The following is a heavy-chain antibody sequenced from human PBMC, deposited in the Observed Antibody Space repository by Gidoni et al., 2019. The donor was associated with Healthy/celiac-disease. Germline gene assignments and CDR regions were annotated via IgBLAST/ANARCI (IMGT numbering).Heavy chain of an antibody. CDR2: INPNSGGT. CDR3: ARDLAYYYDSSGYYSF. CDR1: GYTFTGYY. D-gene: IGHD3-22*01. J-gene: IGHJ4*02. Sequence: QVQLVQSGAEVKKPGASVKVSCKASGYTFTGYYMHWVRQAPGQGLEWMGWINPNSGGTNYAQKFQGRVTMTRDTSISTAYMELSRLRSDDTAVYYCARDLAYYYDSSGYYSFWGQGTLVTVSS. V-gene: IGHV1-2*02.